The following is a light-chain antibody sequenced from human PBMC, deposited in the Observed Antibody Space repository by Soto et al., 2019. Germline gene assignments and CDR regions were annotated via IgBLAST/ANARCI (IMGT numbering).Light chain of an antibody. CDR1: TSNIGINS. CDR2: GDN. CDR3: AAWDSSLTTWV. Sequence: QSVLTQPPSASGTPGQRVTISCSGTTSNIGINSVHWFQQLPGTAPKPLIYGDNHRPSGVPDQFSASKSGTSASLAISGLRSGDEGDYYCAAWDSSLTTWVFGGGTKLTVL. J-gene: IGLJ3*02. V-gene: IGLV1-47*01.